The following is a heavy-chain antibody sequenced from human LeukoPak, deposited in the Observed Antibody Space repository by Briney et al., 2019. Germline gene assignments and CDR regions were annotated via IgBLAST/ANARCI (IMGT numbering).Heavy chain of an antibody. CDR2: IKEDDSEI. V-gene: IGHV3-7*01. Sequence: GGSLRLSCAASGFLFSKYWMTWVRQASGKGLEWVANIKEDDSEIYYVESVKCRFTISRDNAKKSLYLEMSSLRVEDTAVYFCARLRSLDKWGQGTLVTVS. J-gene: IGHJ4*02. CDR3: ARLRSLDK. D-gene: IGHD5-24*01. CDR1: GFLFSKYW.